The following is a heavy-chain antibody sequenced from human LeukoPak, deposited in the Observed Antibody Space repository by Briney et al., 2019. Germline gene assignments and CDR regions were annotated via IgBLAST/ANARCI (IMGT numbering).Heavy chain of an antibody. Sequence: ASVKVSCKASGYTFTSYAINWVRQAPGQGLEWMGWINTNTGNPTHAQGFTGRFVFSLDTSVSTAYLQISSLKAEDTAVYYCARDSLYYDFWSGRFDPWGQGTLVTVSS. D-gene: IGHD3-3*01. J-gene: IGHJ5*02. CDR1: GYTFTSYA. CDR2: INTNTGNP. V-gene: IGHV7-4-1*02. CDR3: ARDSLYYDFWSGRFDP.